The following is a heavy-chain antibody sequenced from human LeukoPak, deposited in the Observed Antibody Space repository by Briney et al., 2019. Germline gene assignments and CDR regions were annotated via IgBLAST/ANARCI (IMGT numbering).Heavy chain of an antibody. V-gene: IGHV4-30-4*08. CDR1: GGSISSGDYY. Sequence: PSETLSLTCTVSGGSISSGDYYWSWIRQPPGKGLEWIGYIYYSGSTYYNPSLKSRVTISVDTSKNQFSLKLSSVTAADTAVYYCARGPRGSLCYYYYMDVWGKGTTVTVSS. J-gene: IGHJ6*03. CDR2: IYYSGST. CDR3: ARGPRGSLCYYYYMDV.